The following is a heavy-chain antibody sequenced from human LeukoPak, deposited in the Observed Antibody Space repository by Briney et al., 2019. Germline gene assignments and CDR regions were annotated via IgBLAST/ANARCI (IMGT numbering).Heavy chain of an antibody. CDR2: IKQDGSER. D-gene: IGHD3-10*01. J-gene: IGHJ4*02. CDR1: GFTFSSYW. V-gene: IGHV3-7*01. Sequence: GGSLRLSCAASGFTFSSYWMSWVRQAPGKGLDWVANIKQDGSERYYVDSVKGRFTISRDNAKNSLYLQMNSLRAEDTAVYYCARATRNTMVRGAPGYFDYWGQGTLVTVSS. CDR3: ARATRNTMVRGAPGYFDY.